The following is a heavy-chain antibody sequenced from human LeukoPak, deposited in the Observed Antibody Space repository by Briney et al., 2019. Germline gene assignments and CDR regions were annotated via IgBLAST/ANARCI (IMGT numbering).Heavy chain of an antibody. V-gene: IGHV3-74*01. Sequence: GGSLRLSCAASGFTFSSYWMHWVRQAPGKGLVWVSRINSDGSSTSYADSVKGRFTISRDNAKNTLYLQMNSLRAEDTAVYYCARIGRDSYGYFFYYGMDVWGQGTTVTVSS. CDR1: GFTFSSYW. D-gene: IGHD5-18*01. CDR3: ARIGRDSYGYFFYYGMDV. CDR2: INSDGSST. J-gene: IGHJ6*02.